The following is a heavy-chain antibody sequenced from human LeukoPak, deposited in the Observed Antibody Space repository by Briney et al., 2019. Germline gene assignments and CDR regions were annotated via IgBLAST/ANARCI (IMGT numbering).Heavy chain of an antibody. CDR3: ARPRRSSSWYATNWFDP. D-gene: IGHD6-13*01. V-gene: IGHV1-2*02. CDR2: INPNSGGT. CDR1: GYTFTGYY. Sequence: GGSVKVSCKASGYTFTGYYMHWVRQAPGQGLECMGWINPNSGGTNYAQKFQGRVTMTRDTSISTAYMELSRLRSDDTAVYYCARPRRSSSWYATNWFDPWGQRTPVTVSS. J-gene: IGHJ5*02.